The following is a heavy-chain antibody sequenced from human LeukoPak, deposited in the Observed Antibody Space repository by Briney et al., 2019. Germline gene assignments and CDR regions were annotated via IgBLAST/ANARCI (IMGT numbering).Heavy chain of an antibody. CDR3: ARGGVRNAPPNFDY. CDR1: GYTFTGYY. V-gene: IGHV1-2*02. CDR2: INPNSGGT. J-gene: IGHJ4*02. Sequence: ASVKVSCKASGYTFTGYYMHWVRQAPGQGLEWMGWINPNSGGTNYAQKFQGRVTTTRDTSISTAYMELSRLRSDDTAVYYCARGGVRNAPPNFDYWGQGTLVTVSS. D-gene: IGHD1-1*01.